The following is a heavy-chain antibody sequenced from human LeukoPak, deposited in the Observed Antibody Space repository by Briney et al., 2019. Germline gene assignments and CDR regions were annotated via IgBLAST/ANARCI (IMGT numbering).Heavy chain of an antibody. V-gene: IGHV4-38-2*02. J-gene: IGHJ3*02. CDR1: GYSISSGYY. D-gene: IGHD3-10*01. CDR3: ARVQYYGSGSPDAFDI. CDR2: IYHSGST. Sequence: PSETLSLTCTVSGYSISSGYYWGWIRQPPGKGLEWIGSIYHSGSTYYNPSLKSRVTISVDTSKNQFSLKLSSVTAADTAVYYCARVQYYGSGSPDAFDIWGQGTMVTVSS.